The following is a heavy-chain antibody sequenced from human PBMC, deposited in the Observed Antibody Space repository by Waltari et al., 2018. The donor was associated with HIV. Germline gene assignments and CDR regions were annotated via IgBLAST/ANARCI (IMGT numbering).Heavy chain of an antibody. V-gene: IGHV3-7*01. CDR1: GVPTSIFL. CDR3: ARDRHYDILTGSYFDY. D-gene: IGHD3-9*01. Sequence: EVQLVESGGGLVQPGGSLILCCPPSGVPTSIFLMRWVGQGPGKGQKGVAKIKENGSGKYYVDSVKGRFTISRDNAKNSLYLQMNSLRAEDTAVYYCARDRHYDILTGSYFDYWGQGTLVTVSS. J-gene: IGHJ4*02. CDR2: IKENGSGK.